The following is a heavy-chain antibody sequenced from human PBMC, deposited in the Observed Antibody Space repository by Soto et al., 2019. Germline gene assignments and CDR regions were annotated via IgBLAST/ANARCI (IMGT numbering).Heavy chain of an antibody. CDR2: IKQDGSEK. V-gene: IGHV3-7*01. CDR3: ARGEGIGDDP. D-gene: IGHD3-10*01. CDR1: GLTFSSYW. J-gene: IGHJ5*02. Sequence: EVHLVESGGGLAQPGESLRLSCAASGLTFSSYWMTWVRQAPGKGLEWVANIKQDGSEKYYVDSVKGRFTISRDNAKNSPYPQMNNLRLEDTVVYDGARGEGIGDDPWGHGTLVTVSS.